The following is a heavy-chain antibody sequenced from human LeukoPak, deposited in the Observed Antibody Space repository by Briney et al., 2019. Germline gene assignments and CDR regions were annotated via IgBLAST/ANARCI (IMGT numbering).Heavy chain of an antibody. Sequence: SETLSLTCTVSGGSISSYYWSWIRQPAGKGLEWIGRIYTSGSTNYNPSLKSRVTMSVDTSKNQFSLKLSSVTAADTAVYYCARSKWELLSPAGYYYYMDVWGKGTTVTVSS. CDR3: ARSKWELLSPAGYYYYMDV. V-gene: IGHV4-4*07. CDR2: IYTSGST. CDR1: GGSISSYY. J-gene: IGHJ6*03. D-gene: IGHD3-10*01.